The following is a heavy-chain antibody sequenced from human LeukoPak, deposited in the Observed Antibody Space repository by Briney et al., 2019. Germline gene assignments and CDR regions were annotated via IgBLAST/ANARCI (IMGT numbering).Heavy chain of an antibody. Sequence: GGSLRLSCAASGFTFSSYEMNWVRQAPGKGLEWVSYISSSGSTIYYADSVKGRFAISRDNAKNSLYLQMNSLRAEDTAVYYCARRRDFIDYWGQGTLVAVSS. CDR2: ISSSGSTI. J-gene: IGHJ4*02. CDR3: ARRRDFIDY. CDR1: GFTFSSYE. V-gene: IGHV3-48*03. D-gene: IGHD3/OR15-3a*01.